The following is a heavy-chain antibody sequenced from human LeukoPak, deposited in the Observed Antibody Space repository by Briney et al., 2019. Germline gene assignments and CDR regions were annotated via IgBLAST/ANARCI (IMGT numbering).Heavy chain of an antibody. CDR3: ARVTSGAGYNWFDA. CDR2: MNPKSGYT. CDR1: GYTFTSRD. V-gene: IGHV1-8*02. Sequence: ASVKVSCKASGYTFTSRDINWVRQATGQGLEWMGYMNPKSGYTAYGQRFHGRVTMTRNTSTNTANMELSSLRSEDTAVYYCARVTSGAGYNWFDAWGPGTLVTVSS. D-gene: IGHD1-26*01. J-gene: IGHJ5*02.